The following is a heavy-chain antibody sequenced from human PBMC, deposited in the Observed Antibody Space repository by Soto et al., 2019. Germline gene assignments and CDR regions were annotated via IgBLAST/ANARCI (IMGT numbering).Heavy chain of an antibody. J-gene: IGHJ4*02. Sequence: QVQLVESGGGVVQPGRSLRLSCAASGFTLTTYGMHWVRQAPGKGLEWVAAMSYDGTEEYYADSEKGRFTISRDSSRNTLFLQLNSLRAEDTAVYYCAKEFGSTWIDHWGEGTLVTVSS. CDR2: MSYDGTEE. D-gene: IGHD6-13*01. CDR1: GFTLTTYG. V-gene: IGHV3-30*18. CDR3: AKEFGSTWIDH.